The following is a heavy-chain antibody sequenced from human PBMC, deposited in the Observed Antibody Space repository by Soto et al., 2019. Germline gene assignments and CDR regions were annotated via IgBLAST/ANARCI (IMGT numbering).Heavy chain of an antibody. Sequence: QVQLVQSGAEVKKPGSSVKVSCKASGGTFSSYTFNWVRQAPGQGLEWMGRIIPIVNKPNYAQKFQGRVTITADKSTSTAYMELSSLRSEDTDVYYCARAYGSGSYRHFDSWGQGTLVTVSS. D-gene: IGHD3-10*01. J-gene: IGHJ4*02. V-gene: IGHV1-69*08. CDR2: IIPIVNKP. CDR1: GGTFSSYT. CDR3: ARAYGSGSYRHFDS.